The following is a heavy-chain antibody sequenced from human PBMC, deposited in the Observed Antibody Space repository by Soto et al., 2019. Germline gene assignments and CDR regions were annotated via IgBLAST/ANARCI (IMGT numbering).Heavy chain of an antibody. CDR2: ISSSSSTI. CDR1: GFTFSTYS. CDR3: ARDSPGVKTNYFDY. Sequence: GSLRLSCVASGFTFSTYSMNWVRQAPGKGLDWVSYISSSSSTINYADSVKGRFTISRDNAKNSLYLQMNSLRAEDTAVYYCARDSPGVKTNYFDYWGQGTLVTVSS. J-gene: IGHJ4*02. V-gene: IGHV3-48*01. D-gene: IGHD3-10*01.